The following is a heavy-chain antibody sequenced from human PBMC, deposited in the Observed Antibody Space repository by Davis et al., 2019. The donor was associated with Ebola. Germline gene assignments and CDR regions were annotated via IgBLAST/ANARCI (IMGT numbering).Heavy chain of an antibody. J-gene: IGHJ5*02. CDR2: IYYSGST. V-gene: IGHV4-59*08. CDR1: GASISSYY. Sequence: GSLRLSCSVSGASISSYYWSWIRQPPGKGLEWIGYIYYSGSTNYNPSLKSRVTISVDTSKNQFSLKLSSVTAADTAMYYCAGRGTSSWYAGWFDPWGQGTLVTVSS. CDR3: AGRGTSSWYAGWFDP. D-gene: IGHD6-13*01.